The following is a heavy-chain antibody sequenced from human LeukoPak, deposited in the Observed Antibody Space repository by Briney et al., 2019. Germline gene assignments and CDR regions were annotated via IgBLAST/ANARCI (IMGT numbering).Heavy chain of an antibody. CDR2: TYYRSKWNT. Sequence: SQTVSLTCAISGDTVSSNTAAWNWIRQSPSRGLEWLGRTYYRSKWNTDYAASVQNRITINPDTSTNQFSLQLKSATPEDTAVYYCSRQRSTSTYYFGLDVWGQGTTVTVSS. J-gene: IGHJ6*02. CDR1: GDTVSSNTAA. V-gene: IGHV6-1*01. D-gene: IGHD6-6*01. CDR3: SRQRSTSTYYFGLDV.